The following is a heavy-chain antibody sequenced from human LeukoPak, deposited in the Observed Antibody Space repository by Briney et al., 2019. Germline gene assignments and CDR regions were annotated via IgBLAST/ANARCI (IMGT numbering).Heavy chain of an antibody. CDR3: AKGIRQLGNYYYYMDV. CDR2: ISYDGSNK. Sequence: GGSLRLSCAASGFTFSSYGMHWVRQAPGKGLEWVAVISYDGSNKYYADSVKGRFTISRDNSKNTLYLQMNSLRAEDTALYYCAKGIRQLGNYYYYMDVWGKGTTVTVSS. D-gene: IGHD7-27*01. V-gene: IGHV3-30*18. CDR1: GFTFSSYG. J-gene: IGHJ6*03.